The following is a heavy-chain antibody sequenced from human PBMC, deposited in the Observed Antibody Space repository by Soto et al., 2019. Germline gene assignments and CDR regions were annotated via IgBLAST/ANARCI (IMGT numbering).Heavy chain of an antibody. J-gene: IGHJ6*02. CDR2: ISPKSGGA. CDR1: GYTFSDYY. CDR3: ARGRRNYYDSSGYYHYYYYGMDV. Sequence: GASVKVSCKAGGYTFSDYYIQWVRQAPGQGLEYMGWISPKSGGAAYAQKFRGRVTMTRDTSTSTVYLELSSLRSEDTAVYYCARGRRNYYDSSGYYHYYYYGMDVWGQGTTVTVSS. V-gene: IGHV1-2*02. D-gene: IGHD3-22*01.